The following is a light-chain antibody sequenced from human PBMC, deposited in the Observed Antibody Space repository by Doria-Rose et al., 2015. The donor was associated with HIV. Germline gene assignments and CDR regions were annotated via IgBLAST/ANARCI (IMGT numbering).Light chain of an antibody. CDR3: QQYHCYPQT. J-gene: IGKJ1*01. CDR2: AAS. CDR1: QNITTY. V-gene: IGKV1-8*01. Sequence: IQVTQSPSSFSASTGDRVTLTCRVSQNITTYLAWHQQKPGKAPKLLIHAASTLQSGVPSRFSGSGSGTDFTLTTNCLQSEDFVFYFCQQYHCYPQTFGQGTRVEIK.